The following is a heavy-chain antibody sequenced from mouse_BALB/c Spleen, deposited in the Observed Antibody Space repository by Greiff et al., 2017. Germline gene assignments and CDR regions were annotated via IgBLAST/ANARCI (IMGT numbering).Heavy chain of an antibody. CDR1: GFTFSSYA. CDR3: ARIDSSGYASMDY. CDR2: ISSGGSYT. Sequence: EVQLVESGGGLVKPGGSLKLSCAASGFTFSSYAMSWVRQSPEKRLEWVAEISSGGSYTYYPDTVTGRFTISRDNAKNTLYLEMSSLRSEDTAMYYCARIDSSGYASMDYWGQGTSVTVSS. V-gene: IGHV5-9-4*01. J-gene: IGHJ4*01. D-gene: IGHD3-2*01.